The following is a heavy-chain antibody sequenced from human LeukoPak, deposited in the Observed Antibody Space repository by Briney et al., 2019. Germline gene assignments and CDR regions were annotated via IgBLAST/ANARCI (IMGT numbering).Heavy chain of an antibody. Sequence: APVKVSCKASGYTFTSYGISWVRQAPGQGLEWMGWISAYNGNTNYAQKLQGRVTMTTDTSTSTAYMELRSLRSDDTAVYYRARDGWDIISLDPWGQGTLVTVSS. CDR3: ARDGWDIISLDP. V-gene: IGHV1-18*01. CDR2: ISAYNGNT. CDR1: GYTFTSYG. J-gene: IGHJ5*02. D-gene: IGHD1-26*01.